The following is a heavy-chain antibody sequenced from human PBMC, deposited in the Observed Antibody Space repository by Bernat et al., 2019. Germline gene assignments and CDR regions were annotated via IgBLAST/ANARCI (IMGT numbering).Heavy chain of an antibody. V-gene: IGHV3-33*01. CDR1: AFILSGYG. CDR3: ARVPERYCSTTRCYVEY. J-gene: IGHJ4*02. Sequence: QVQLVESGGGVVQPGRSFRLSCAASAFILSGYGMHWVRQTPDKGLEWLAVIWYDGTTRYYADTVKGRFTISRDNSENMVYQQLNSLRAEDTAVYFCARVPERYCSTTRCYVEYWGQGTLVTVSS. D-gene: IGHD2-2*01. CDR2: IWYDGTTR.